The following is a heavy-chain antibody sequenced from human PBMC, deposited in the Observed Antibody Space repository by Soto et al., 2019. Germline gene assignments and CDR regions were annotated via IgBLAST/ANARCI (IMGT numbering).Heavy chain of an antibody. CDR3: ARAYCISTSCPPSYFDY. V-gene: IGHV3-30-3*01. J-gene: IGHJ4*02. CDR1: GFTFSSYA. D-gene: IGHD2-2*01. Sequence: GGSLRLSCAASGFTFSSYAMHWVRQAPGKGLEWVAVISYDGSNKYYADSVKGRFTISRDNSKNTLYLQMNSLRAEDTALYYCARAYCISTSCPPSYFDYWGQGTLVTVSS. CDR2: ISYDGSNK.